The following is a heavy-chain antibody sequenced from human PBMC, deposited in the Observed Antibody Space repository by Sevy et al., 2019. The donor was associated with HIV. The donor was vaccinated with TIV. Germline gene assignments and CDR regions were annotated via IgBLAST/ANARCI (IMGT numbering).Heavy chain of an antibody. Sequence: SETLSLTCTVSGGSISSYYWSWIRQPAGKGLEWIGRIYTSGSTNYNPSLKSRVTMSVDTSKNQFSLKLSSVTAADTAVNYCARGSIVGAPGYYYYYYGMDVWGQGTTVTVSS. J-gene: IGHJ6*02. CDR1: GGSISSYY. CDR3: ARGSIVGAPGYYYYYYGMDV. V-gene: IGHV4-4*07. CDR2: IYTSGST. D-gene: IGHD1-26*01.